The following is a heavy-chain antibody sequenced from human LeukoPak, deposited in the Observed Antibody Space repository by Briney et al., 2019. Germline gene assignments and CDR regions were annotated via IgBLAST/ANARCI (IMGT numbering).Heavy chain of an antibody. J-gene: IGHJ3*01. V-gene: IGHV3-23*01. CDR3: ARNLGPFDV. Sequence: PGGSLRLSCAASGFTFIDFAMTWVRQAPEKGLEWVSTIADAGTYYADSVKGRFIISRDNSKNMLYLQLNSLRADDTAMYYCARNLGPFDVRGHGTMVTVSS. D-gene: IGHD3-16*01. CDR2: IADAGT. CDR1: GFTFIDFA.